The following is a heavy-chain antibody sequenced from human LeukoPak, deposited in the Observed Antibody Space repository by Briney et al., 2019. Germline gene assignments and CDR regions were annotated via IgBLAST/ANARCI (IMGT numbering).Heavy chain of an antibody. J-gene: IGHJ6*02. CDR1: GGSISSTSYW. CDR2: IYYSGST. CDR3: ARAAGGGRIAAAGTGWFYYGMDV. V-gene: IGHV4-61*01. D-gene: IGHD6-13*01. Sequence: SETLSLTCTVSGGSISSTSYWWSWIRQPPGKGLEWIGYIYYSGSTNYNPSLKSRVTISVDTSKNQFSLKLSSVTAADTAVYYCARAAGGGRIAAAGTGWFYYGMDVWGQGTTVTVSS.